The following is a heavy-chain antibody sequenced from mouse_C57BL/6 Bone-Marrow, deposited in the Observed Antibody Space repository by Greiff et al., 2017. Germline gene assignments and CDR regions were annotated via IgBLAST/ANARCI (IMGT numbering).Heavy chain of an antibody. V-gene: IGHV1-85*01. D-gene: IGHD1-1*01. CDR1: GYTFTSYD. Sequence: VHLVESGPELVKPGASVKLSCKASGYTFTSYDINWVKQRPGQGLEWIGWIYPRDGSTKYNEKFKGKATLTVDTSSSTAYMELHSLTSEASAVEVGARDYGSGYWYFEVWGRGTTVTVSS. CDR2: IYPRDGST. CDR3: ARDYGSGYWYFEV. J-gene: IGHJ1*03.